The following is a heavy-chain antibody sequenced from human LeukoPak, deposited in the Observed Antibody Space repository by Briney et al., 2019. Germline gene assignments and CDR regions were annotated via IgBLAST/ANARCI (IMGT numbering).Heavy chain of an antibody. J-gene: IGHJ4*02. CDR2: ISDGGWT. CDR1: EFSFSSSW. V-gene: IGHV3-23*01. D-gene: IGHD4-17*01. Sequence: GGSLRLSCAASEFSFSSSWMNWVRQAPGKGLEWVSSISDGGWTAYTDSVKGRFFISRETATNTLYLQMNSLRVEDTAVYYCAKECDYGNTSHMPCYWGQGTLVTVSS. CDR3: AKECDYGNTSHMPCY.